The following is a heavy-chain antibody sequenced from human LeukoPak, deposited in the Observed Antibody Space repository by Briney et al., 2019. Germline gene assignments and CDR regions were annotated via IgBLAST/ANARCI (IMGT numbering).Heavy chain of an antibody. CDR1: GYTFTSYG. CDR2: ISGYNGNT. J-gene: IGHJ3*02. D-gene: IGHD3-10*01. CDR3: ARVSGSGRYDAFYI. V-gene: IGHV1-18*01. Sequence: ASVKVSCKASGYTFTSYGISWVRQAPGQGLEWMGWISGYNGNTNYAQKLQGRVIMTTDTSTSTAYMEPRSLRSDDTAVYYCARVSGSGRYDAFYIWGQGTMVTVSS.